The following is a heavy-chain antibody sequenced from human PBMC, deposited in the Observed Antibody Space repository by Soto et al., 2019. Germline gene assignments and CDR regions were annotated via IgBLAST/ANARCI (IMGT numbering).Heavy chain of an antibody. D-gene: IGHD6-19*01. J-gene: IGHJ3*02. Sequence: GGSLRLSCAASGFTFGDYWMSWVRQAPGEGLEWVANIKGDGSEKYYVDSVKGRFTISRDNAKNSLYLQMSSLRVEDTAVYYCARSLGWRDAFDIWAQGTMVTVSS. CDR2: IKGDGSEK. V-gene: IGHV3-7*01. CDR3: ARSLGWRDAFDI. CDR1: GFTFGDYW.